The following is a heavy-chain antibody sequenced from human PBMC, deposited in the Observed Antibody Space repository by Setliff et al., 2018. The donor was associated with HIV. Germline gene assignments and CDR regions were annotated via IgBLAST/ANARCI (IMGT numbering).Heavy chain of an antibody. J-gene: IGHJ6*02. CDR2: ISAYNGNT. D-gene: IGHD3-10*01. V-gene: IGHV1-18*04. CDR3: SRSGVPPYYYYGMDV. CDR1: GDTFTTYF. Sequence: ASVKVSCKAPGDTFTTYFMHWVRQAPGQGLEWMGWISAYNGNTNYAQKFQGRVTMTTDTSTTTAFMELRSLKADDTAIYYCSRSGVPPYYYYGMDVWGQGTTVTVSS.